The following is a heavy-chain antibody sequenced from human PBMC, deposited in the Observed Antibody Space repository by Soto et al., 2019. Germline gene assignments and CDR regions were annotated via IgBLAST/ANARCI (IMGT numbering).Heavy chain of an antibody. CDR1: GFSIDDFS. V-gene: IGHV3-9*01. CDR3: AEDNPGRSGDYEGTRFEP. D-gene: IGHD4-17*01. Sequence: GGSLRLSCAASGFSIDDFSIHWVRQAPWKGLEWVSSISWDSVKIGYADSVTGRFSVSRDNAKNSLFLQMSSLKPEDTAFYFCAEDNPGRSGDYEGTRFEPWGQGTIVPLSS. CDR2: ISWDSVKI. J-gene: IGHJ3*01.